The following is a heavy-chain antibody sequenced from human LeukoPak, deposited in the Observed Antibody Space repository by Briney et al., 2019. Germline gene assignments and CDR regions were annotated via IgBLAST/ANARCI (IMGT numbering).Heavy chain of an antibody. J-gene: IGHJ5*02. CDR2: ITASGINT. CDR1: GFTFNSYA. V-gene: IGHV3-23*01. Sequence: GSLRLSCAASGFTFNSYAMTWVRQAPGKGLEWVSAITASGINTYYADSVKGRFTISRDNSKNTLYLQMNSLRAEDTAIYYCAKGWTDWFDPWGQGTLVTVSS. CDR3: AKGWTDWFDP. D-gene: IGHD2-15*01.